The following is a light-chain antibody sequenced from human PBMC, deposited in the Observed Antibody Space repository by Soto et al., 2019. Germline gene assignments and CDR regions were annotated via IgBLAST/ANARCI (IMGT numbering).Light chain of an antibody. CDR1: SSDVGGYNY. V-gene: IGLV2-14*01. CDR2: EVS. J-gene: IGLJ3*02. CDR3: SSYTSSSTRV. Sequence: QSALTQPASVSGSPGQSITISCTGTSSDVGGYNYVSWYQQHPGKAPKLMIYEVSNRPSGVSNRFSGSKSGNTASLTISGLHAEDEAYYYCSSYTSSSTRVLGGGTKLTVL.